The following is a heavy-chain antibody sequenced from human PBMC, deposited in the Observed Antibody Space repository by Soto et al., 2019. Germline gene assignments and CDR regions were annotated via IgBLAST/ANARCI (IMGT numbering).Heavy chain of an antibody. J-gene: IGHJ5*02. CDR1: GFSLSNARMG. Sequence: QVTLKESGPVLVKPTETLTLTCTVSGFSLSNARMGVSWIRQPPGKALEWLAHIFSNDEKSYNTSLKNRLTISQDTSKSQVVLTMTNMDPVDTATYFCARIRYSDYDWMTWFDPWGQGTLVSVSS. CDR3: ARIRYSDYDWMTWFDP. V-gene: IGHV2-26*01. D-gene: IGHD5-12*01. CDR2: IFSNDEK.